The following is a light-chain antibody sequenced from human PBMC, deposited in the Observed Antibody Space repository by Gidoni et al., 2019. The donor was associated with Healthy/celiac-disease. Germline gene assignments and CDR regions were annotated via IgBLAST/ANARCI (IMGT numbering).Light chain of an antibody. CDR3: QQYYSTHT. Sequence: GSLGERATINCKSSQSVLYSSNNKNYLAWYQQKPGQPPKLLIYWASTRESGVPDRLSGSGSGTDFTLTISSLQAEDVAVYYCQQYYSTHTFGQXTKLEIK. CDR1: QSVLYSSNNKNY. CDR2: WAS. J-gene: IGKJ2*01. V-gene: IGKV4-1*01.